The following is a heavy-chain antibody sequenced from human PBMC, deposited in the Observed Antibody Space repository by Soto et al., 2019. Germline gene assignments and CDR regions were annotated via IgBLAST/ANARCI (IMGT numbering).Heavy chain of an antibody. CDR3: TTIDYGVWSLHGKAIHD. J-gene: IGHJ4*03. CDR2: IKGRSVGGAT. Sequence: GGSLRFSCVAAGFILSNVWLNSVREAPGMGLEWVGRIKGRSVGGATDLAAFVNGRFTISRDDSKYTLYLQMRSLKTEDTSVYYCTTIDYGVWSLHGKAIHDWGPGPLVDVST. V-gene: IGHV3-15*01. D-gene: IGHD3-3*01. CDR1: GFILSNVW.